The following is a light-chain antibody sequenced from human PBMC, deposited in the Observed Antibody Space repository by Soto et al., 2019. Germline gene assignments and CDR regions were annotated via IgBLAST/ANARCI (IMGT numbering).Light chain of an antibody. CDR2: KDS. Sequence: SYELTQPPSVSVSPGQTARITCSGAALPKQYAYWYQQKPGQAPVLVIYKDSERPSGIPERFSGSRSGTTVTLTISGVQAEDEADYYCQSADSSGTYVLFGGGTKVTVL. V-gene: IGLV3-25*03. CDR1: ALPKQY. CDR3: QSADSSGTYVL. J-gene: IGLJ2*01.